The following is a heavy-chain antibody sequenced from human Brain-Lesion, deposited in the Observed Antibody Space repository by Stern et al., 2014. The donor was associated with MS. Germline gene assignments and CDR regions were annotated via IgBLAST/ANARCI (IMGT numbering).Heavy chain of an antibody. CDR1: GGSISSGGYY. D-gene: IGHD2-2*01. J-gene: IGHJ6*02. Sequence: VQLVESGPGLVKPSQTLSLSCTVSGGSISSGGYYWSWIRQPAGKGLEWIGRIFNRGSTSYNPSLKSRVTKSIDTSKNQFSLRLNSMTAADTAVYYCARGRVVPGFQYYATDVWGQGTTVIVSS. CDR3: ARGRVVPGFQYYATDV. V-gene: IGHV4-61*02. CDR2: IFNRGST.